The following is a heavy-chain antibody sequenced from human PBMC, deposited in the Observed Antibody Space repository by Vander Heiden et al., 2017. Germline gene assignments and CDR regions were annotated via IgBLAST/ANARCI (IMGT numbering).Heavy chain of an antibody. Sequence: VQLMQSGAEVKKPGASVKVSCKASGYTFTGYYMHWVRQAPGQGLGWMGWINPNSGGTNYAQKVQGRVTMTRDTSISTAYMELRRVRSDDTAVYYCASWSSSWYDPFDYWGQGTLVTVSS. V-gene: IGHV1-2*02. CDR2: INPNSGGT. D-gene: IGHD6-13*01. J-gene: IGHJ4*02. CDR3: ASWSSSWYDPFDY. CDR1: GYTFTGYY.